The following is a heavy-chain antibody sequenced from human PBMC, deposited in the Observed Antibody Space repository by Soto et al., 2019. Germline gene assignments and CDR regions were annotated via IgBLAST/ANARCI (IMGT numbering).Heavy chain of an antibody. J-gene: IGHJ4*02. Sequence: QVQLVESGGGVVQPGRSLRLSCAASGFTFSSYGMHWVRQAPGKGLEWVAVISYDGSNKYYADSVKGRFTISRDNSKNTLYLQMNSLRAEDTAVYYWAKTHSGVAATFDYWGQGTLVTVSS. CDR2: ISYDGSNK. D-gene: IGHD2-15*01. CDR3: AKTHSGVAATFDY. CDR1: GFTFSSYG. V-gene: IGHV3-30*18.